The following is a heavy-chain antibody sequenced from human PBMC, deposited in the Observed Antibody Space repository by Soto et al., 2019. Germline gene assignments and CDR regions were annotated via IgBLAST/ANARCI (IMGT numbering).Heavy chain of an antibody. J-gene: IGHJ6*02. Sequence: EVQLVESGGGLGQPGGSLRLSCAASGLSFNIYWMHWVRQVPGKGLVWLARINSDGSHTIYVDSVKGRFTISRDNAKNTVFLQMDSLRDEDTGVYYCAGGMAGLDVWGQGTTVTVSS. CDR1: GLSFNIYW. CDR3: AGGMAGLDV. CDR2: INSDGSHT. V-gene: IGHV3-74*01.